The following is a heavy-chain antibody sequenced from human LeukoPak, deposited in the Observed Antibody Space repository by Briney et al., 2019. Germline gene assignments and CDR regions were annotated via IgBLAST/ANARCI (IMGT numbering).Heavy chain of an antibody. J-gene: IGHJ4*02. Sequence: SETLSLTCSVSGASINSHYWTWIRQPAGKGLEWIGRIYISGSTNYSPSLKSRVTLSVDTSKNQFSLNLISVTAADTAVYYCARALNPLPGTYYFDYWGQGTLVTVSS. D-gene: IGHD2-15*01. V-gene: IGHV4-4*07. CDR1: GASINSHY. CDR3: ARALNPLPGTYYFDY. CDR2: IYISGST.